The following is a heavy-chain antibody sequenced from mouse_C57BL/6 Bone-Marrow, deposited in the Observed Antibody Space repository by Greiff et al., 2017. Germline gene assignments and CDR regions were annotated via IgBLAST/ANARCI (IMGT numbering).Heavy chain of an antibody. Sequence: EVKLMESGPVLVKPGASVKMSCKASGYTFTDYYMNWVKQSHGKSLEWIGVINPYNGGTSYNQKFKGKAPLPVDKSSSTAYMELNSLTSEDSAVYYCARWGTGTFFDYWGQGTTLTVSS. J-gene: IGHJ2*01. CDR1: GYTFTDYY. CDR3: ARWGTGTFFDY. CDR2: INPYNGGT. V-gene: IGHV1-19*01. D-gene: IGHD4-1*01.